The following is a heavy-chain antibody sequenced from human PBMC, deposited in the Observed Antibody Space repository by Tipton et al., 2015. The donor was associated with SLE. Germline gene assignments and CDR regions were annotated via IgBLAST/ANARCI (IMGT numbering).Heavy chain of an antibody. CDR1: GASLSGPD. CDR3: ARGCSSSTCEPFYFFGMDV. Sequence: TLSLTCSVYGASLSGPDWSWFRQPRGKGLEWIGKVFRGGSTNYSPSLESRVTITVDMSKNQFSLRLISVTAADTAVYYCARGCSSSTCEPFYFFGMDVWSKRTMAPVSS. V-gene: IGHV4-34*01. J-gene: IGHJ6*04. CDR2: VFRGGST. D-gene: IGHD2-2*01.